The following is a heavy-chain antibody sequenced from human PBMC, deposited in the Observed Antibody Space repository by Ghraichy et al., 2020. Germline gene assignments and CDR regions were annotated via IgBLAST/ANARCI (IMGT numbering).Heavy chain of an antibody. CDR2: IWYDGSKK. CDR3: ARGYCTTSSCNDRPWFDP. V-gene: IGHV3-33*01. CDR1: GFTFSRFG. Sequence: LSLTCAASGFTFSRFGIHWVRQAPGKGLEWVAIIWYDGSKKYYADSVKGRFTISRDNSKNTLYLQMNSLRAEDTAVYYFARGYCTTSSCNDRPWFDPWGQGTLVTVSS. J-gene: IGHJ5*02. D-gene: IGHD2-2*01.